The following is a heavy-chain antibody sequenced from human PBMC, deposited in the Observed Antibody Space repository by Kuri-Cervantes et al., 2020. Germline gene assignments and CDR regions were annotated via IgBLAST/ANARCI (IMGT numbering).Heavy chain of an antibody. V-gene: IGHV3-30*04. CDR1: GFTFSSYA. CDR2: ISYDGSNK. CDR3: ARDLGFYDILTSNAFDI. Sequence: GGSLRLSCVASGFTFSSYAMHWVRQAPGKGLEWVAVISYDGSNKYYADSVKGRFTISRDNSKNTLYLQMNSLRAEDTAVYYCARDLGFYDILTSNAFDIWGQGTMVTVSS. J-gene: IGHJ3*02. D-gene: IGHD3-9*01.